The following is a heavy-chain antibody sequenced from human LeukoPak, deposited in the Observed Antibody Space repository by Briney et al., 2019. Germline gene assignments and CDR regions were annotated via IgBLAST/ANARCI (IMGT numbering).Heavy chain of an antibody. J-gene: IGHJ6*03. CDR1: GFTFSSYG. CDR2: ISYDGSNK. D-gene: IGHD6-13*01. Sequence: GGSLRLSCAASGFTFSSYGMHWVRQAPGKGLEWVAVISYDGSNKYYADSVKGRFTISRDNSKNTLYLQMNSLRAEDTAVYYCAKDGHLAAAAPWDYYYMDVWGKGTTVTVSS. V-gene: IGHV3-30*18. CDR3: AKDGHLAAAAPWDYYYMDV.